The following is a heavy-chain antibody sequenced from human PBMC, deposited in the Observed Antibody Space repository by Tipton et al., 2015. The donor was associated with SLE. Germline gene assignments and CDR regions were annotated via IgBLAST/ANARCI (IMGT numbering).Heavy chain of an antibody. CDR2: INHSGRT. J-gene: IGHJ4*02. V-gene: IGHV4-34*01. CDR3: ARHGGYYFDY. D-gene: IGHD4-23*01. Sequence: GLMKPSETLSLTCAVYGGSVSGHYWSWIRQPPGKGLEWIGEINHSGRTNYNPSLKSRVTISVDTSKNQFSLKLSSVNAADTAVYYCARHGGYYFDYWGQGTLVTVSS. CDR1: GGSVSGHY.